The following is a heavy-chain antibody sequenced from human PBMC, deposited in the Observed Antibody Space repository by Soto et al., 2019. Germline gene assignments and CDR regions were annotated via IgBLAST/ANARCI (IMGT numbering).Heavy chain of an antibody. CDR1: GFTFSEYA. V-gene: IGHV3-23*01. CDR2: IGGAGSNI. J-gene: IGHJ3*02. D-gene: IGHD2-8*01. CDR3: AKDFVSRKGVYAPFDI. Sequence: PGGSLRLSCAASGFTFSEYAMTWVRQAPGKGLEWVSVIGGAGSNIYYADSVEGRFTVSRDDSKNTLYLRMDSLRVEDTAVYYCAKDFVSRKGVYAPFDIWGPGTMVTVSS.